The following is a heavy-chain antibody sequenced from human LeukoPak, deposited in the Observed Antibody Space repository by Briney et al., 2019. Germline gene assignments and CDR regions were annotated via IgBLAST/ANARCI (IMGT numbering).Heavy chain of an antibody. CDR3: ARRAGDYSHPYDY. V-gene: IGHV3-53*01. J-gene: IGHJ4*02. D-gene: IGHD3-22*01. Sequence: GGSLRLSCAASGLTVSSNCMSWVRQAPGKGLEWVSFIYSGGNTYYADPVKGRFTISRDNSKNTVHLQMHSLRAEDTAVYYCARRAGDYSHPYDYWGQGTLVTVSS. CDR2: IYSGGNT. CDR1: GLTVSSNC.